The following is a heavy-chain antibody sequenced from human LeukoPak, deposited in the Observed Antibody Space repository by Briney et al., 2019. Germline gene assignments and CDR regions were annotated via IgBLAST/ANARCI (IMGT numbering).Heavy chain of an antibody. J-gene: IGHJ4*02. V-gene: IGHV1-2*02. D-gene: IGHD5-24*01. CDR1: GYTFTGYY. CDR3: ARDPVEMATTEFDY. CDR2: INPNSGGT. Sequence: GASVKVSCKASGYTFTGYYMHWVRQAPGQGLEWMGWINPNSGGTNYAQKFQGRVTMTRDTSISTAYMELSRLRSDDTAVYYCARDPVEMATTEFDYWGQRTLVTVSS.